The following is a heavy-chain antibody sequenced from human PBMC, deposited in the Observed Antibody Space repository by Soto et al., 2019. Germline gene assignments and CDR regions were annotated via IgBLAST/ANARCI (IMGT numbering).Heavy chain of an antibody. Sequence: ASVKVSCKASGYTFTSYAMHWVRQAPGQRLEYLGWISAYNGNTNYAQRLQGRLTMTTDTSTSTAYMELRSLRSDDTAVYFCARDLSTWYPDYWGQGTLVTVSS. CDR3: ARDLSTWYPDY. CDR2: ISAYNGNT. J-gene: IGHJ4*02. CDR1: GYTFTSYA. V-gene: IGHV1-18*01. D-gene: IGHD6-13*01.